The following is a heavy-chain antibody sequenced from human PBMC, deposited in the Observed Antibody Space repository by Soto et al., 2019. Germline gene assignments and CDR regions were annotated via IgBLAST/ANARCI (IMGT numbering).Heavy chain of an antibody. V-gene: IGHV5-51*01. CDR3: ARPIDYASSSTGFDY. Sequence: PGESLKISCKGSGYSYSTYWIAWVRQKPGKGLEFMGIIYPGDSDTRYSPSFQGQVTISADKTITTAYLQWSSLRASDTAMYYCARPIDYASSSTGFDYWGQGTLVTVPS. CDR1: GYSYSTYW. J-gene: IGHJ4*02. CDR2: IYPGDSDT. D-gene: IGHD6-6*01.